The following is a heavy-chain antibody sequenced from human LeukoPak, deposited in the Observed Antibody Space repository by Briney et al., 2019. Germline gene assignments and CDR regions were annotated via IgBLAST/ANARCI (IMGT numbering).Heavy chain of an antibody. D-gene: IGHD5-12*01. Sequence: AGSLRLSCAAAGFTVSSNYMSWVRQAPGKGLEWVSVIYSGSSTYYADSVKGRFTISRDNSKNTLYLQMNSLRAEDTAVYYCARAYSGYDPNDYWGQGTLVTVSS. CDR1: GFTVSSNY. CDR2: IYSGSST. V-gene: IGHV3-53*01. J-gene: IGHJ4*02. CDR3: ARAYSGYDPNDY.